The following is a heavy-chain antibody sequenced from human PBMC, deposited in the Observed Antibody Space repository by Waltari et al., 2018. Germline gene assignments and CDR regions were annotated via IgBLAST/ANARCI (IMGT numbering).Heavy chain of an antibody. CDR2: IYYSGST. V-gene: IGHV4-39*01. D-gene: IGHD3-3*01. J-gene: IGHJ5*02. CDR3: ARHVDGFGVALIGWFDP. Sequence: QLQLQESGPGLVKPSETLSLTCTVSGGSISSSSYYWGWIRQPPGKGLEWIGSIYYSGSTYYNPSLKSRVTISVDTSKNQFSLKLSSVTAADTAVYYCARHVDGFGVALIGWFDPWGQGTLVTVSS. CDR1: GGSISSSSYY.